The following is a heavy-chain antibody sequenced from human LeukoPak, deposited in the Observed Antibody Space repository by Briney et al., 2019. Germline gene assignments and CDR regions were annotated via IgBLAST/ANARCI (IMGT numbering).Heavy chain of an antibody. CDR1: GGSISSHY. Sequence: SETLSLTCTVCGGSISSHYWSWIRQPPGEGLEWMGYIYSGGSTNYSPSLKSRVTISGDTSKNQSSLRRSSVNAADPAMYYCAKNFEIWGQGTLVTVSS. CDR3: AKNFEI. CDR2: IYSGGST. J-gene: IGHJ4*02. V-gene: IGHV4-4*09.